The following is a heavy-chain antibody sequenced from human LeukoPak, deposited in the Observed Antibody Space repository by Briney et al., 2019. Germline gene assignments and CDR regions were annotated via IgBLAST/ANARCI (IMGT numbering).Heavy chain of an antibody. Sequence: GGSLRLSCAASGFTFSSYAMSWVRQAPGKGLEWVSAISGSGGSTYYADSVKGRFTISRDNSKNTLYLQMNSPRAEDTAVYYCASHDSDMVRGVIINSYFDYWGQGTLVTVSS. V-gene: IGHV3-23*01. D-gene: IGHD3-10*01. J-gene: IGHJ4*02. CDR2: ISGSGGST. CDR1: GFTFSSYA. CDR3: ASHDSDMVRGVIINSYFDY.